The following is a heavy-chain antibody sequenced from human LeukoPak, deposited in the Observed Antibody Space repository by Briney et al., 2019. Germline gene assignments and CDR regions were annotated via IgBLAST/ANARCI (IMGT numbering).Heavy chain of an antibody. CDR3: AREPGPAAPPVDY. CDR2: ISSESTDM. V-gene: IGHV3-21*01. CDR1: GVTFTSYG. D-gene: IGHD2-2*01. J-gene: IGHJ4*02. Sequence: GGTLRLSCAASGVTFTSYGMNWVRQAPGKGLEWFSSISSESTDMYYADSVKGRFTISRDNAKNSVSLEMNSLRAEDTDVYYCAREPGPAAPPVDYWGPGTLVTVS.